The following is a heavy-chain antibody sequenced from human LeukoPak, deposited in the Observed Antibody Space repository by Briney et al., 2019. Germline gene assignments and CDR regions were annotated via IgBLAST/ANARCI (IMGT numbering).Heavy chain of an antibody. D-gene: IGHD3/OR15-3a*01. CDR3: ASGLIQRMWTLGRLNLDV. V-gene: IGHV4-34*01. Sequence: ASETLSLTCAVYGGYFSGYYWIWLRQPPGKGLEWMGEINHSGSTNYHPSLKRRVTISVDTSKKQFPLKVSCVTAAGTAAYYCASGLIQRMWTLGRLNLDVWGKGTTVTVCS. CDR2: INHSGST. CDR1: GGYFSGYY. J-gene: IGHJ6*04.